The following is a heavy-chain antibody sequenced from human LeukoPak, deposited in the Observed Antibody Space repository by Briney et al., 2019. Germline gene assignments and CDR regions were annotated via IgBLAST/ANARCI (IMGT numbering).Heavy chain of an antibody. CDR1: GDSVSRNSVA. Sequence: SQSLSLTCAISGDSVSRNSVAWNWIRQSPSRGLEWLVRTYYRSKWYKEYAASVRSRITISPDTSKHQFSLQLNSVTPEDTAVYYCARVEYFGSGSYRFDPWGQGTLVTVSS. V-gene: IGHV6-1*01. CDR2: TYYRSKWYK. CDR3: ARVEYFGSGSYRFDP. J-gene: IGHJ5*02. D-gene: IGHD3-10*01.